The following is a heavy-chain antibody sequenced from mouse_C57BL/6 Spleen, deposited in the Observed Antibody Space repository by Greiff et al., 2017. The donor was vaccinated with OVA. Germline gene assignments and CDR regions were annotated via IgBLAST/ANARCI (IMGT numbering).Heavy chain of an antibody. CDR2: ISDGGSYT. Sequence: EVKLMESGGGLVKPGGSLKLSCAASGFTFSSYAMSWVRQTPEKRLEWVATISDGGSYTYYPDNVKGRFTISRDNAKNNLYLQMSHLKSEDTAMYYCARRLLFDYWGQGTTLTVSS. CDR3: ARRLLFDY. D-gene: IGHD3-2*02. J-gene: IGHJ2*01. CDR1: GFTFSSYA. V-gene: IGHV5-4*03.